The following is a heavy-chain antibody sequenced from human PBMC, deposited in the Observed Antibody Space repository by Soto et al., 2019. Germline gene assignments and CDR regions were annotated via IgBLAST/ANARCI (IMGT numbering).Heavy chain of an antibody. V-gene: IGHV4-31*03. CDR1: GGSISSGGYY. D-gene: IGHD5-12*01. Sequence: QVQLQESGPGLVKPSQTLSLTCTVSGGSISSGGYYWSWIRQHPGKGLEWIGYIYYSGSTYYNPSLNSRVTISVDTSKNQFSLKLSSVTAADTAVYYCARDEEYSGYAYFDLWGRGTLVTVSS. CDR3: ARDEEYSGYAYFDL. J-gene: IGHJ2*01. CDR2: IYYSGST.